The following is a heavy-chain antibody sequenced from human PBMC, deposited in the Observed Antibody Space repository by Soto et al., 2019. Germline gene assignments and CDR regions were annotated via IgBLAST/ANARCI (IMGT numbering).Heavy chain of an antibody. CDR1: GFTFSSYA. CDR3: VTAVGGGYRFRYYYYGMDV. D-gene: IGHD3-16*02. Sequence: GGSLRLSCSASGFTFSSYAMHWVRQAPGKGLEYVSAISSNGGSTYYADSVKGRFTISRDNSKNTLYLQMSSLRAEDTAVYYCVTAVGGGYRFRYYYYGMDVWGQGTTVTVSS. V-gene: IGHV3-64D*08. J-gene: IGHJ6*02. CDR2: ISSNGGST.